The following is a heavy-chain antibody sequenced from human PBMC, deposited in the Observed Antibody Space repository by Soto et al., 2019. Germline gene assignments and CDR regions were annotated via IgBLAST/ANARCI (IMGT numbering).Heavy chain of an antibody. CDR3: ARDRGIVDFWSGTYYYYGMDV. J-gene: IGHJ6*02. D-gene: IGHD3-3*01. Sequence: ASVKVSCKASGYTFTGYYMHWVRQAPGQGLEWMGWINPNSGGTNYAQKFQGWVTMTRDTSISTAYMELSRLRSDDTAVYYCARDRGIVDFWSGTYYYYGMDVWGQGTTVTVSS. CDR1: GYTFTGYY. CDR2: INPNSGGT. V-gene: IGHV1-2*04.